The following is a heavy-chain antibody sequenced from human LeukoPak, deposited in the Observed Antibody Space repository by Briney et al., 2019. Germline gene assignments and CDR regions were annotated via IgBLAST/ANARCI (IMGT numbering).Heavy chain of an antibody. V-gene: IGHV3-15*01. J-gene: IGHJ4*02. CDR1: GFTLNNAW. CDR2: IKGNNDGGTT. D-gene: IGHD6-6*01. CDR3: CKVVRGKNFFEN. Sequence: GGSLRLSCVASGFTLNNAWMSWVRQAPGKGLEGGGHIKGNNDGGTTDHAPPVKGRFTISRDDSKNTLSLQMNSLKTEDTAVYYCCKVVRGKNFFENWGQGTLVAVSS.